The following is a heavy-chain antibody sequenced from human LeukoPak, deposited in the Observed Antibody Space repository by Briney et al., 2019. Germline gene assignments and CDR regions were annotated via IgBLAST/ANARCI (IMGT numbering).Heavy chain of an antibody. V-gene: IGHV4-34*01. CDR1: GGSFSGYY. Sequence: PSETLSLTCAVYGGSFSGYYWSWIRQPPGKGLEWIGEINHSGSTNYNPSLKSRVTISVDTSKNQFSLKLSSVTAADTAVYYCARVGIAVADRKFDYWGQGTLVTVSS. CDR3: ARVGIAVADRKFDY. J-gene: IGHJ4*02. D-gene: IGHD6-19*01. CDR2: INHSGST.